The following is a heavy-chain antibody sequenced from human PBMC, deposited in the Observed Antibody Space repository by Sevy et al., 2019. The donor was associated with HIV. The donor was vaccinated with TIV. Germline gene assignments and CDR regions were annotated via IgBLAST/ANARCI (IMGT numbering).Heavy chain of an antibody. CDR3: GSEMISMVPGVPDAFDI. CDR2: INNDCSNT. CDR1: GFTFGNYW. D-gene: IGHD3-10*01. V-gene: IGHV3-74*01. J-gene: IGHJ3*02. Sequence: GGSLRLSCAASGFTFGNYWMHWVRQAPGKGLVWISRINNDCSNTNYADSVKGRFTTSRDNVKNTQYLQMNSLRAEDTAVSYCGSEMISMVPGVPDAFDIWGQGTMVTVSS.